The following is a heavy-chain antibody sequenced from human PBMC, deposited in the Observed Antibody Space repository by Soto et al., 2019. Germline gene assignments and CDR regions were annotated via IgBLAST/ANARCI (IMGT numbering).Heavy chain of an antibody. CDR3: ARGSGSYYTFDY. V-gene: IGHV1-3*01. J-gene: IGHJ4*02. CDR2: INAGNGNT. CDR1: GYTFTGYA. Sequence: ASVKVSCKASGYTFTGYAMHWVRQAPGQRLEWMGWINAGNGNTKYSQKFQGRVTITRDTSASTAYMELSRLRSDDTAVYYGARGSGSYYTFDYRGQGTLVTVSS. D-gene: IGHD1-26*01.